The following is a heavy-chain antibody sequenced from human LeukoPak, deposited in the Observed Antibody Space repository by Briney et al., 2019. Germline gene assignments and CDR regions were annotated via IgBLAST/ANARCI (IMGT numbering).Heavy chain of an antibody. CDR3: ATFAEDGYFDY. J-gene: IGHJ4*02. D-gene: IGHD2-15*01. V-gene: IGHV4-39*07. CDR1: GGSISSSSYY. Sequence: PSETLSLTCTVSGGSISSSSYYWGWIRQPPGKGLEWIGYIYHSGSTYYNPSLKSRVTISVDRSKNQFSLKLSSVTAADTAVYYCATFAEDGYFDYWGQGTLVTVSS. CDR2: IYHSGST.